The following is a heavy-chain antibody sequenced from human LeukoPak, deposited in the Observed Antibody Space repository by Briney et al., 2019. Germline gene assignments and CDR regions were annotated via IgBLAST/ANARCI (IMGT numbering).Heavy chain of an antibody. CDR3: ARAPNGFGAFDI. CDR2: IYYSGST. CDR1: GGSMRSYY. D-gene: IGHD2-8*01. V-gene: IGHV4-59*01. J-gene: IGHJ3*02. Sequence: SETPSLTCTVSGGSMRSYYWVWIGQPPGKGLEWIGYIYYSGSTDYNPSLKSRVTISVDTSKNQFSLKMSSVTAADTAVYYCARAPNGFGAFDIWGPGVIVTVSS.